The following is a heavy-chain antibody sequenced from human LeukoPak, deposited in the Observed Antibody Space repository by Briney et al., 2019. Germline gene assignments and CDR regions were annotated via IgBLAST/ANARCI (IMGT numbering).Heavy chain of an antibody. J-gene: IGHJ4*02. V-gene: IGHV4-39*01. CDR2: IYYTRPP. Sequence: SETLSLTCTVSGGSISSSSYYWGWVRQPPGKGLEWIGSIYYTRPPYYHPSLNSPVTISVHTSKNQFSLKLSSVTAAHTAVYYCARLQQLSEFDYWGQGTLVTVSS. CDR3: ARLQQLSEFDY. D-gene: IGHD6-13*01. CDR1: GGSISSSSYY.